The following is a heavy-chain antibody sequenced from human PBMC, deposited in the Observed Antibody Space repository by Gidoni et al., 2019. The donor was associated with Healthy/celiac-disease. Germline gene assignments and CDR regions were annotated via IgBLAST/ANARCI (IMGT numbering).Heavy chain of an antibody. V-gene: IGHV3-23*01. J-gene: IGHJ4*02. CDR1: GFTFSSYA. CDR2: ISGSGGST. D-gene: IGHD1-26*01. CDR3: AKAPEWELDIDY. Sequence: EVQLLESGGGLVQPGGSLRLSCAAPGFTFSSYAISWVRQAPGKGLGWVSAISGSGGSTYYADSVKGRFTISRDNSKNTLYLQMNSLRAEDTAVYYCAKAPEWELDIDYWGQGTLVTVSS.